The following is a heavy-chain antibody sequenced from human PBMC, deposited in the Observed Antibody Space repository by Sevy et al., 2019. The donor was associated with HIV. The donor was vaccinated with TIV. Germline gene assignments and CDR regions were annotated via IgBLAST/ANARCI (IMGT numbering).Heavy chain of an antibody. D-gene: IGHD3-10*01. V-gene: IGHV3-7*01. CDR2: INQDGSET. Sequence: GGSLRLSCAASGFTFSSYWMSWVRQAPGKGLEWVATINQDGSETCYVDSVKGRFTISRHNPRKSLYLQMNSLSAEDTAVYYCARLFYGSADYWGQGTLVTVSS. CDR1: GFTFSSYW. CDR3: ARLFYGSADY. J-gene: IGHJ4*02.